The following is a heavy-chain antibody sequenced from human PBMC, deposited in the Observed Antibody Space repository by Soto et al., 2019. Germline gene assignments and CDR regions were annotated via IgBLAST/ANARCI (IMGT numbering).Heavy chain of an antibody. Sequence: PSETLSLTCTVSGGSISSSSYYWGWIRQPPGKGLEWIGSIFYSGTTYYNPSLKSRVTISVDTSKNQFSLKLNSVTAADTAVYYCARLGVAAAGNRPFDYWGPGTLVT. CDR2: IFYSGTT. J-gene: IGHJ4*02. CDR1: GGSISSSSYY. CDR3: ARLGVAAAGNRPFDY. D-gene: IGHD6-13*01. V-gene: IGHV4-39*01.